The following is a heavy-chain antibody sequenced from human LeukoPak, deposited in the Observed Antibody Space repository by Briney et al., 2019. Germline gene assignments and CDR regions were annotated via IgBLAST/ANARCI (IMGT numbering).Heavy chain of an antibody. Sequence: GGSLRLSCAGSGFTLRSNSMSWVRQAPGKGLEWVSVINSGGGTYYADSVKGRFTISRDNSKNTVYLQMNSLRAEDTAVYYCAKDAYCTNGVCYAGESYYFDYWGQGTLVTVSS. V-gene: IGHV3-53*01. CDR1: GFTLRSNS. CDR3: AKDAYCTNGVCYAGESYYFDY. D-gene: IGHD2-8*01. CDR2: INSGGGT. J-gene: IGHJ4*02.